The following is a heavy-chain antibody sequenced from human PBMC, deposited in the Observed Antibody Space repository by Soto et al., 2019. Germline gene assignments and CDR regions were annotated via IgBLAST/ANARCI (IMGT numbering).Heavy chain of an antibody. V-gene: IGHV3-53*01. CDR2: IYSGGST. CDR1: GFTVSGNY. J-gene: IGHJ4*02. Sequence: GGSLRLSCAASGFTVSGNYMSWVRQAPGKGLEWVSVIYSGGSTYYADSVKGRFTISRDNSKNTLYLQMNSLRAEDTAVYYCATYYYDSSGYRVDYWGQGTLVTVSS. CDR3: ATYYYDSSGYRVDY. D-gene: IGHD3-22*01.